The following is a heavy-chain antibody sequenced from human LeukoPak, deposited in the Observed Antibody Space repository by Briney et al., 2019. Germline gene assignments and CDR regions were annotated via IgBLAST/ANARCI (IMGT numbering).Heavy chain of an antibody. CDR2: INHSGST. V-gene: IGHV4-34*01. J-gene: IGHJ6*04. D-gene: IGHD1-1*01. CDR1: GGSFSGYY. Sequence: SETLSLTCAVYGGSFSGYYWSWIRQPPGKGLEWIGEINHSGSTNYNPSLKSRVTISVDTSKNQFSLKLSSVTAADTAVYYCARMTGNVWGKGTTVTVSS. CDR3: ARMTGNV.